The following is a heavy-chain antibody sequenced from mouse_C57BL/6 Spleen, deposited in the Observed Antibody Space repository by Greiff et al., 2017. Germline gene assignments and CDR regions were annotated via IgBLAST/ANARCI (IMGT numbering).Heavy chain of an antibody. D-gene: IGHD2-1*01. J-gene: IGHJ4*01. V-gene: IGHV1-39*01. CDR3: AREGWGYGNPYAMDY. Sequence: VHVKQSGPELVKPGASVKISCKASGYSFTDYNMNWVKQSNGKSLEWIGVINPNYGTTSYNQKFKGKATLTVDQSSSTAYMQLNSLTSEDSAVYYCAREGWGYGNPYAMDYWGQGTSVTISS. CDR2: INPNYGTT. CDR1: GYSFTDYN.